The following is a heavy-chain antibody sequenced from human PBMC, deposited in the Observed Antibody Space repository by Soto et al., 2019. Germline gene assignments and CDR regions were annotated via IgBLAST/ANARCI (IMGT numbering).Heavy chain of an antibody. Sequence: KISCQGSGYRFSSYWIAWVRQMPGKGLEWMGIIYPGDSDIKYNPSFQGHVTISADKSISTAFLQWSSLKASDTAMYYCARRSSGSGYWFDPWGQGTLVTVS. CDR3: ARRSSGSGYWFDP. CDR1: GYRFSSYW. V-gene: IGHV5-51*01. CDR2: IYPGDSDI. J-gene: IGHJ5*02. D-gene: IGHD3-10*01.